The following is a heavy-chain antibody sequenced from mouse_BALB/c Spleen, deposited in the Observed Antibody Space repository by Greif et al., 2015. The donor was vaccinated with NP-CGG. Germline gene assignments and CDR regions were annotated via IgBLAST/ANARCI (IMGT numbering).Heavy chain of an antibody. CDR2: INPSTGYT. Sequence: VQLQQSGAEQAKPGASVKMSCKASGYTFTSYWMHWVKQRPGQGLEWIGYINPSTGYTEYNQKFKDKATLTADKSSSTAYMQLSSLTSEDSAVYYCARIGGSYAMDYWGQGTSVTVSS. J-gene: IGHJ4*01. D-gene: IGHD2-14*01. CDR1: GYTFTSYW. V-gene: IGHV1-7*01. CDR3: ARIGGSYAMDY.